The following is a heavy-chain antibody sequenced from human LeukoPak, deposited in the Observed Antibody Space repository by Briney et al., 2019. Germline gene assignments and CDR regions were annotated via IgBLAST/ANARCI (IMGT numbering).Heavy chain of an antibody. V-gene: IGHV4-39*01. CDR3: ARGPRYIL. J-gene: IGHJ4*02. CDR1: GGSIRSSYYY. D-gene: IGHD5-12*01. Sequence: SETLSLTCTVSGGSIRSSYYYWGWIRQPPGKGLEWIGSIYDSGSTYYNPSLKSRVTISVDTSKNQFSLKLNSVTAADTAVYYCARGPRYILWGQGTLVTVSS. CDR2: IYDSGST.